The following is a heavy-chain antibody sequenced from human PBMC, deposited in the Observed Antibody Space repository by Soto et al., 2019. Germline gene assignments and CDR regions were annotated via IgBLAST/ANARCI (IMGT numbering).Heavy chain of an antibody. Sequence: SETLSLTCTVSGASISGFYWSWIRKSAGKGLEWIGRIYATGTTDYNPSLKSRVMMSVDTSKKQFSLKLRSVTAADTAVYYCVRDGTRTLRDWFDPWGQGISVTVSS. V-gene: IGHV4-4*07. CDR1: GASISGFY. D-gene: IGHD1-1*01. CDR3: VRDGTRTLRDWFDP. CDR2: IYATGTT. J-gene: IGHJ5*02.